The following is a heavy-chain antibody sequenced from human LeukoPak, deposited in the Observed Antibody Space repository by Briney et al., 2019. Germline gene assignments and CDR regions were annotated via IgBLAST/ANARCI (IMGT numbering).Heavy chain of an antibody. Sequence: GGSLRLSCAASGFAFSGSAMHWVRQASGKGLEWVGRIRSKANSYATAYAASVKGRFTISRDDSKNTAYLQMNSLRVEDTAVYYCAKDLLAMTPMVSGLLCGGQGTLVTVSS. CDR1: GFAFSGSA. D-gene: IGHD5-18*01. J-gene: IGHJ4*02. V-gene: IGHV3-73*01. CDR2: IRSKANSYAT. CDR3: AKDLLAMTPMVSGLLC.